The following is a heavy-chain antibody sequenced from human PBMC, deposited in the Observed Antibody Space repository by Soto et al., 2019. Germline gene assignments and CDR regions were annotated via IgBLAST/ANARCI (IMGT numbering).Heavy chain of an antibody. D-gene: IGHD2-21*01. J-gene: IGHJ4*02. CDR2: INPKIGEV. CDR3: ATMVIDEPMVAPSDY. CDR1: GYTFSGYY. V-gene: IGHV1-2*02. Sequence: GASVKVSCKASGYTFSGYYLHWVRQAPGQGLEWMGWINPKIGEVKYAQKFQGRVSMTSDTSNNTVYMELSRLRSDDTAVYYCATMVIDEPMVAPSDYWGQGSLVTVSS.